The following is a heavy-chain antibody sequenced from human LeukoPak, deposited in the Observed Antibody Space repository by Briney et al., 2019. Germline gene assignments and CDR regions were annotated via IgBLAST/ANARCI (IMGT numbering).Heavy chain of an antibody. J-gene: IGHJ5*02. V-gene: IGHV3-21*01. Sequence: GGSLRLSCAASGFTFSSYSMNWVRQAPGKGLEWVSSISSSSSYIYYADSVKGRFTISRDNAKNSLYLQMNSLRAEDTAVYYCARGVGVNNNPRHNWFDPWGQGTLVTVSS. D-gene: IGHD3-3*01. CDR1: GFTFSSYS. CDR3: ARGVGVNNNPRHNWFDP. CDR2: ISSSSSYI.